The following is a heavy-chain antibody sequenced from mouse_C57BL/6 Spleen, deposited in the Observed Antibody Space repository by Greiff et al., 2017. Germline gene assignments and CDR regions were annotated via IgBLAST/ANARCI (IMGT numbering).Heavy chain of an antibody. CDR2: INPGSGGT. J-gene: IGHJ2*01. CDR1: GYAFTNYL. CDR3: ARDGSSDY. D-gene: IGHD1-1*01. V-gene: IGHV1-54*01. Sequence: VKLQESGAELVRPGTSVKVSCKASGYAFTNYLIEWVKQRPGQGLEWIGVINPGSGGTNYNEKFKGKATLTADKSSSTAYMQLSSLTSEDSAVYCCARDGSSDYWGQGTTLTVSS.